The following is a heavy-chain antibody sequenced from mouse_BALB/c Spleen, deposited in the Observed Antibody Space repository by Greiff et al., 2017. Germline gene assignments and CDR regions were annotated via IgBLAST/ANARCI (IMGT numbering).Heavy chain of an antibody. Sequence: QVQLQQSAAELARPGASVKMSCKASGYTFTSYTMHWVKQRPGQGLEWIGYINPSSGYTEYNQKFKDKTTLTADKSSSTAYMQLSSLTSEDSAVYYCARTVYGYFDVWGAGTTVTVSS. CDR2: INPSSGYT. J-gene: IGHJ1*01. D-gene: IGHD2-3*01. V-gene: IGHV1-4*02. CDR3: ARTVYGYFDV. CDR1: GYTFTSYT.